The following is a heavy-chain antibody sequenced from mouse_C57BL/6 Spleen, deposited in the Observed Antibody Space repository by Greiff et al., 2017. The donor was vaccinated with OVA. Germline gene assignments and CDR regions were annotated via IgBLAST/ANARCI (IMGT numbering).Heavy chain of an antibody. J-gene: IGHJ4*01. CDR2: INPSTGGT. CDR3: AKDAHYDMDD. CDR1: GYSFTGYY. Sequence: EVKLMESGPELVKPGASVKISCKASGYSFTGYYLNWVKQSPEKSLAWIGEINPSTGGTTYNQKFKATATLPVDKSSSTAYIQLKSLTDDDAADYYCAKDAHYDMDDWGQGTSVTVS. V-gene: IGHV1-42*01.